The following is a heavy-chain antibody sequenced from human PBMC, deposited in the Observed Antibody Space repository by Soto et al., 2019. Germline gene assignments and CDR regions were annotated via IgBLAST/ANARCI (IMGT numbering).Heavy chain of an antibody. CDR1: GYTFTSYA. CDR3: ARELWFYYDSSGSYFDY. J-gene: IGHJ4*02. V-gene: IGHV1-18*04. D-gene: IGHD3-22*01. Sequence: GASVKVSCKASGYTFTSYAIRWVRQSPEQGLEWMGWISTYNGNTKYVQKLQGRVTMTTDTSTSTAYMELRSLRSDDTAVYYCARELWFYYDSSGSYFDYWGQGTLVTVSS. CDR2: ISTYNGNT.